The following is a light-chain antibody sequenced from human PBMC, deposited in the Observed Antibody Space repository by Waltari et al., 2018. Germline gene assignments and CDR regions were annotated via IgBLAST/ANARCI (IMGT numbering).Light chain of an antibody. V-gene: IGKV3-20*01. J-gene: IGKJ1*01. CDR3: QHYVRLPVT. Sequence: EIVLTHSPGTLSLSLGERVTISCRASQSVSRTLAWYQQKPGQAPRLLMYGASNRATGIPDRFSGSGSGTDFSLTISRLEPEDFAVYYCQHYVRLPVTFGQGTKVEIK. CDR2: GAS. CDR1: QSVSRT.